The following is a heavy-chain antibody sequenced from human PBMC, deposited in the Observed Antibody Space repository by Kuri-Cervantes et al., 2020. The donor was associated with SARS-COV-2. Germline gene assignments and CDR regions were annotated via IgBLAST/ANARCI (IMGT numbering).Heavy chain of an antibody. CDR1: GFTFSSYS. CDR3: AGAPRSIAVAGTSLFDY. CDR2: ISSSSSTI. D-gene: IGHD6-19*01. Sequence: GESLKISCAASGFTFSSYSMNWVRQAPGKGLEWVSYISSSSSTIYYADSVKGRFTISRDNAKNSLYLQMNSLRDEDTAVYYCAGAPRSIAVAGTSLFDYWGQGTLVTVSS. V-gene: IGHV3-48*02. J-gene: IGHJ4*02.